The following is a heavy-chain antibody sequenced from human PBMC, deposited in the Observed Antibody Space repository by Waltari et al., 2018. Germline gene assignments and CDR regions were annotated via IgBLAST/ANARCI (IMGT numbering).Heavy chain of an antibody. CDR1: GGSFRGYY. V-gene: IGHV4-34*01. CDR2: INHSGST. Sequence: QVQLQQWGAGLLKPSETLSLTCAVYGGSFRGYYWSWIRQPPGKGLEWIGEINHSGSTNYNPTLKSRVTISVDTSKNHFSLKLSSVTAADTAVYYCARRYSSSWYGNWFDPWGQGTLVTVSS. D-gene: IGHD6-13*01. CDR3: ARRYSSSWYGNWFDP. J-gene: IGHJ5*02.